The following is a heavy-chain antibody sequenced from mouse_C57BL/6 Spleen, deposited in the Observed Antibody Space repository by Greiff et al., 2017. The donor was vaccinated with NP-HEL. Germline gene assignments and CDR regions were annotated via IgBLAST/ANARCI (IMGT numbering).Heavy chain of an antibody. V-gene: IGHV1-64*01. CDR3: ARKSFAD. CDR1: GYTFTSYW. CDR2: IHPNSGST. J-gene: IGHJ3*01. Sequence: VQLQQPGAELVKPGASVKLSCKASGYTFTSYWMHWVKQRPGQGLEWIGMIHPNSGSTNYNEKFKSKATLTVDKSSSTAYMHSSSLKSEDSAVYYCARKSFADWGKGTLVTVSA.